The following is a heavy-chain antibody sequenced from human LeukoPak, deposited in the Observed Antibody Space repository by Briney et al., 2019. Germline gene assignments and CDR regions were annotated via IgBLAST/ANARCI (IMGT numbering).Heavy chain of an antibody. D-gene: IGHD6-13*01. CDR1: GFTFSSHW. CDR2: IHSDGSST. Sequence: GGSLRLSCAASGFTFSSHWMHCDRHAPGKGLVWVSRIHSDGSSTSYADSVRGRFTMSRDNAKNTLYLQMNSLRADDTAVYYSARGWIAAGAYYEFWGQGTLVTVSS. CDR3: ARGWIAAGAYYEF. V-gene: IGHV3-74*01. J-gene: IGHJ4*02.